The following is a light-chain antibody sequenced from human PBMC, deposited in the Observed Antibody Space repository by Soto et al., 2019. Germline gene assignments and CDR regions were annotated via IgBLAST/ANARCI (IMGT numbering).Light chain of an antibody. Sequence: DLKMTQSPSALSASVGDRVTFTCRTSQDIIHDLGCYQQKPRKAPKRLIYAASSLQSGFPSSVSSSGSGTEFTRTISSLPPEDYATYYFLHQNEYPPTFGQGTKVEI. CDR3: LHQNEYPPT. V-gene: IGKV1-17*01. CDR1: QDIIHD. J-gene: IGKJ1*01. CDR2: AAS.